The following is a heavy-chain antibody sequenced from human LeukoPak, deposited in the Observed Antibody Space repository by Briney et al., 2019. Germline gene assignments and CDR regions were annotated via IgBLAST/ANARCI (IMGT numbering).Heavy chain of an antibody. D-gene: IGHD1-1*01. Sequence: GGSLRLSCAASRITFSSYAMNWVRQAPGKGLEWVSAISGSGGNTYYADSVKGRFTISRDNSKNTLYLQMNSLRAEDTAVYYCAKPARTDYADYWGQGTLVTVSS. J-gene: IGHJ4*02. CDR2: ISGSGGNT. V-gene: IGHV3-23*01. CDR1: RITFSSYA. CDR3: AKPARTDYADY.